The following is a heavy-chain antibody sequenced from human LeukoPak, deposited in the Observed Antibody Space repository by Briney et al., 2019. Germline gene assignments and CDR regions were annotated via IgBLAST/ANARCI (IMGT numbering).Heavy chain of an antibody. J-gene: IGHJ4*02. D-gene: IGHD3-9*01. CDR1: GFTFSSYG. CDR3: ARTLTRPVLRYFDWLPFDY. CDR2: ISYDGSNK. Sequence: GRSLRLSCAASGFTFSSYGMHWVRQAPGKGLEWVAVISYDGSNKYYADSVKGRFTISRDNSKNTLYLQMNSLRAEDTAVYYCARTLTRPVLRYFDWLPFDYWGQGTLVTVSS. V-gene: IGHV3-30*03.